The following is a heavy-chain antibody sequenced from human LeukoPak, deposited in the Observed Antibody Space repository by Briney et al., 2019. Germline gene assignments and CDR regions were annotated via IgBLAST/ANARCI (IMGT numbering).Heavy chain of an antibody. Sequence: SQTLSLTCAISGDSVSSNSAAWNWIRQSPSRGLEWLGRTYYRSKWYNDYAVSVKSRITINPDTSKNQFSLQLSSVTAADTAVYYCARRGSMVRGVYRPAKWAFDIWGQGTMVTVSS. V-gene: IGHV6-1*01. J-gene: IGHJ3*02. CDR2: TYYRSKWYN. D-gene: IGHD3-10*01. CDR3: ARRGSMVRGVYRPAKWAFDI. CDR1: GDSVSSNSAA.